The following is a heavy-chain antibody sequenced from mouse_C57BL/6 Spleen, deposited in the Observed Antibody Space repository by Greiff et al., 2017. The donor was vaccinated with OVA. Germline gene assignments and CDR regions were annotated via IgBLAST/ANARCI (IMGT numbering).Heavy chain of an antibody. D-gene: IGHD1-1*01. CDR3: ARSTVVATDY. Sequence: VQLQQSGAELVRPGTSVKVSCKASGYAFTNYLIEWVKQRPGQGLEWIGVINPGSGGTNYNEKFKGKATLTADKSSSTAYMQLSSLSAEDSAVYVCARSTVVATDYWGQGTTLTVSS. CDR1: GYAFTNYL. V-gene: IGHV1-54*01. CDR2: INPGSGGT. J-gene: IGHJ2*01.